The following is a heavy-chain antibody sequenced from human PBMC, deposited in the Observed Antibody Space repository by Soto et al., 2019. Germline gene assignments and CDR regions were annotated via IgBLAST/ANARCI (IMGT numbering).Heavy chain of an antibody. Sequence: QIQLVQSGGEVKKPGASVNLSCKASGYIFNGYGISWVRQAPGQGLEWMGWISPYNGHTEYSQSLQGRLTVTADPSTTRGDLEWRSLRNDDTSVYYCARGGSGHLTGRGFAGAMDVWGQGTTVTVSS. J-gene: IGHJ6*02. D-gene: IGHD6-19*01. CDR3: ARGGSGHLTGRGFAGAMDV. CDR2: ISPYNGHT. V-gene: IGHV1-18*04. CDR1: GYIFNGYG.